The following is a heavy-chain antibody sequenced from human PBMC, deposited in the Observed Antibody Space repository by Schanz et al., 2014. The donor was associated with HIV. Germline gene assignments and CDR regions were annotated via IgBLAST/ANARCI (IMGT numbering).Heavy chain of an antibody. V-gene: IGHV3-7*01. Sequence: VQLVESGGGVVQPGRSLRLSCAASGFTFSSYGMHWVRQSPGKGLEWVANVHPDGIHANMVDSVKGRFIISSDNTKNSVYLQMNSLTVEDTAVYFCARDNWGPDHWGQGTLVTVSS. CDR2: VHPDGIHA. CDR3: ARDNWGPDH. J-gene: IGHJ4*02. D-gene: IGHD3-16*01. CDR1: GFTFSSYG.